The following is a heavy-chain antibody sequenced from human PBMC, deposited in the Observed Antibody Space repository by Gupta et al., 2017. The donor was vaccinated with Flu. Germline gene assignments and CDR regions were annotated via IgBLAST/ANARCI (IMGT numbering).Heavy chain of an antibody. CDR2: INQDGSVK. D-gene: IGHD2/OR15-2a*01. CDR1: VFNRIDFW. Sequence: QVVEAGENVVQPWRSPMITCEGAVFNRIDFWMTRVRHAPGKELEWLARINQDGSVKYYMDALKGRFAISRDNAKKSIYLQMNSLRGEDTGVFYGARDTRNRDLASGVCATFYYKYTLDVWGQGTTATVS. J-gene: IGHJ6*02. V-gene: IGHV3-7*01. CDR3: ARDTRNRDLASGVCATFYYKYTLDV.